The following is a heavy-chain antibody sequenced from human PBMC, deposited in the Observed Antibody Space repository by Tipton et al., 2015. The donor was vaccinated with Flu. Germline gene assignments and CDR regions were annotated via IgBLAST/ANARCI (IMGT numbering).Heavy chain of an antibody. Sequence: QLVQSGAEVKKPGASVKVSCKASGYTFTSYHMHWVRQAPGQGLEWMGIINPSGGSTSYAQKFQGRVTMTRDTSTSTVYMELSSLRSEDTAVYYCASAGIAVAGTDWFDPWGQGTLVTVSS. CDR1: GYTFTSYH. V-gene: IGHV1-46*01. D-gene: IGHD6-19*01. CDR2: INPSGGST. CDR3: ASAGIAVAGTDWFDP. J-gene: IGHJ5*02.